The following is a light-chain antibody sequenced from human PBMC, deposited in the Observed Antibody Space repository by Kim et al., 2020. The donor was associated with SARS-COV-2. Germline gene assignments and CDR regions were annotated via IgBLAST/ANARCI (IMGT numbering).Light chain of an antibody. CDR1: KLGDKF. V-gene: IGLV3-1*01. CDR3: QAWDSSTHVV. J-gene: IGLJ2*01. CDR2: QDS. Sequence: VSPGHTASITCSGDKLGDKFACWYQQKPGQSPVLVIYQDSKRPSGIPERFSGSNSGNTATLTISGTQAMDEADYYCQAWDSSTHVVFGGGTQLTVL.